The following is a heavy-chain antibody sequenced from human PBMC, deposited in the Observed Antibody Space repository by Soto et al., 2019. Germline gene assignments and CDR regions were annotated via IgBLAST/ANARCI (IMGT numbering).Heavy chain of an antibody. Sequence: QVQLQESGPGLVKPSQTLSLTCTVSGGSISSGDDFWTWISQPPGKGLAWIVYIYYSGRTYYNPSLKSRLTRSVDTSKSQFSLKLSSVTAADTAVYYCARDRAKWKDYYYYGMEVWGQGTTVTVSS. J-gene: IGHJ6*02. CDR2: IYYSGRT. V-gene: IGHV4-30-4*01. D-gene: IGHD1-20*01. CDR3: ARDRAKWKDYYYYGMEV. CDR1: GGSISSGDDF.